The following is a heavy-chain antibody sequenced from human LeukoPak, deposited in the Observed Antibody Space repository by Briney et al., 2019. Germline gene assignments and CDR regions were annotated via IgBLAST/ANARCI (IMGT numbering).Heavy chain of an antibody. Sequence: ASVKVSCKASGYIFTGYYMHWVRQAPGQGLEWMGWINPNSGGTNYAQKFQGRVTMTRDTSINTAYMELSRLRSDDTAVYYCARDTTLALDFDYWGQGTLVTVYS. J-gene: IGHJ4*02. CDR3: ARDTTLALDFDY. D-gene: IGHD1-26*01. V-gene: IGHV1-2*02. CDR2: INPNSGGT. CDR1: GYIFTGYY.